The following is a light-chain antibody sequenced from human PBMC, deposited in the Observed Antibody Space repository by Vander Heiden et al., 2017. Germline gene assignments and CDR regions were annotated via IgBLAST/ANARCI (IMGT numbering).Light chain of an antibody. CDR3: QVWDNSSVV. V-gene: IGLV3-21*02. CDR1: NIGSKS. CDR2: DDY. Sequence: SYVLSHPPSVSVAPGQTARITCGGNNIGSKSVHWYQQKSGQAPVLVVYDDYDRPSGIPERFSGSNSGNTATLTISRVEAGDEADYYCQVWDNSSVVFGGGTKLTVL. J-gene: IGLJ3*02.